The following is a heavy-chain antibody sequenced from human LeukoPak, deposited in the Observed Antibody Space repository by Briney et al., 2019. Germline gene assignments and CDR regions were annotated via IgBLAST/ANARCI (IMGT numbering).Heavy chain of an antibody. V-gene: IGHV4-59*01. D-gene: IGHD6-19*01. J-gene: IGHJ5*02. CDR3: AREGVTSSGWYSWWFDP. CDR1: GGSISSYY. CDR2: IYYSGST. Sequence: PSETLSLTCTVSGGSISSYYWSWIRQPPGKGLEWIGYIYYSGSTNYNPSLKSRVTISVDTSKNQFSLKLSSVTAADTAVYYCAREGVTSSGWYSWWFDPWGQGTLVTVSS.